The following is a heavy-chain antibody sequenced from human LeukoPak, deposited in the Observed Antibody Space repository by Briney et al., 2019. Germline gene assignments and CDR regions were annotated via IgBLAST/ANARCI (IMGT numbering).Heavy chain of an antibody. CDR1: GGSFSYYH. D-gene: IGHD6-13*01. Sequence: SETLSLTCTVSGGSFSYYHWSWIRQPPGKGLEWIGEINHSGSTNYNPSLKSRVTISVDTSKNQFSLKLSSVTAADTAVYYCARRGAAAGKWGQGTLVTVSS. J-gene: IGHJ4*02. CDR2: INHSGST. CDR3: ARRGAAAGK. V-gene: IGHV4-34*01.